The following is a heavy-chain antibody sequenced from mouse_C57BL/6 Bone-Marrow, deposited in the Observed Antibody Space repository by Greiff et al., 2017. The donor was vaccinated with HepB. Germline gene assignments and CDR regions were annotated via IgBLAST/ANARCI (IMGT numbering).Heavy chain of an antibody. J-gene: IGHJ3*01. CDR3: TSDLLWSFAY. V-gene: IGHV1-5*01. CDR2: IYPGNSDT. D-gene: IGHD2-1*01. Sequence: EVQLQQSGTVLARPGASVKMSCKTSGYTFTSYWMHWVKQRPGQGLEWIGAIYPGNSDTSYNQKFKGKAKLTAVTSASTAYMEISSLTNEDSAVYYGTSDLLWSFAYWGQGTLVTVSA. CDR1: GYTFTSYW.